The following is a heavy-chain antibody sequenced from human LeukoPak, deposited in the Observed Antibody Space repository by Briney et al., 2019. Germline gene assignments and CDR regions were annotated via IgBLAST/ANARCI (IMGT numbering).Heavy chain of an antibody. CDR3: AELGITMIGGV. Sequence: GGSLRLSCAASGFTFSSYEMNWVRQAPGKGPEWVSYISSSGSTIYYADSVKGRFTISKDNAKNSLYLQMNSLRAEDTAVYYCAELGITMIGGVWGKGTTVTISS. CDR1: GFTFSSYE. CDR2: ISSSGSTI. D-gene: IGHD3-10*02. V-gene: IGHV3-48*03. J-gene: IGHJ6*04.